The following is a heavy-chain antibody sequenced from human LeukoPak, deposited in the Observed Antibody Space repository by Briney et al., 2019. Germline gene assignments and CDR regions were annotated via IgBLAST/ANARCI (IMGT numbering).Heavy chain of an antibody. V-gene: IGHV3-23*01. J-gene: IGHJ5*02. CDR1: GFTFSSYA. CDR3: ANSPDSSGPNWFDP. Sequence: GGSLRLSCAASGFTFSSYAMSWVRQAPGKGLEWVSAISGSGGSTYYADSAKGRFTISRDNSKNTLYLQMNSLRAEDTAVYYCANSPDSSGPNWFDPWGQGTLVTVSS. D-gene: IGHD3-22*01. CDR2: ISGSGGST.